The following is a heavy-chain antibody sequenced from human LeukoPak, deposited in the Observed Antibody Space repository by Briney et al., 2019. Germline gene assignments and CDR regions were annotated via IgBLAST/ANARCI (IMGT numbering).Heavy chain of an antibody. CDR3: ARVVITTSKHDAFDI. D-gene: IGHD3-22*01. J-gene: IGHJ3*02. Sequence: ASVKVSCKASGYTFTIYGISWVRQAPGQGLEWMGWNSAYDGNTNYAENLQGRVTMTTDTSTSTAYMELRSLRSDDTAVYYCARVVITTSKHDAFDIWGQGTMVTVSS. CDR1: GYTFTIYG. V-gene: IGHV1-18*01. CDR2: NSAYDGNT.